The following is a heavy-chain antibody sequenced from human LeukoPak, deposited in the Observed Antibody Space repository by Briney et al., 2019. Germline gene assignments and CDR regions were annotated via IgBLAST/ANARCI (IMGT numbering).Heavy chain of an antibody. D-gene: IGHD3-10*01. CDR2: ISYDGSNK. J-gene: IGHJ4*02. CDR3: ASQSLVRGVIIDY. V-gene: IGHV3-30-3*01. CDR1: GFTFSSYA. Sequence: GGSLRLSCAASGFTFSSYAMHWVRQAPGKGLEWGAVISYDGSNKYYADSVKGRFTISRDNSKNTLYLQMNSLRAEDTAVYYCASQSLVRGVIIDYWGQGTLVTVSS.